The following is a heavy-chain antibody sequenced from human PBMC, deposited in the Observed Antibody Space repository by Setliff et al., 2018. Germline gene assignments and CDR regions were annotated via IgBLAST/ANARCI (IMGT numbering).Heavy chain of an antibody. CDR1: GGSITSGRYY. D-gene: IGHD3-10*01. V-gene: IGHV4-39*07. Sequence: PSETLSLTCTVSGGSITSGRYYWGWIRQPPGQGLEWIGYIHGRGSTNYNPSLKSRVTISVDTSNNQFSLNLNSVSAADTAVYYCAKIKPGGGSFDIWGQGTMVTVSS. CDR3: AKIKPGGGSFDI. CDR2: IHGRGST. J-gene: IGHJ3*02.